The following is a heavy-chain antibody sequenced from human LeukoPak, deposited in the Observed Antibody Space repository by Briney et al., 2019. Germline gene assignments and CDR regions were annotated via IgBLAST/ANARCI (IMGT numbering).Heavy chain of an antibody. CDR2: TRNKTKGYTT. CDR1: GFTFSDHY. CDR3: ARAAPNDY. Sequence: GGSLRLSCAASGFTFSDHYIDWVRQAPGKGLEWVGRTRNKTKGYTTDYGASVKGRFTISRDGSTNSVYLQMNSLKTEDTAVYFCARAAPNDYWGQGTLVTVSS. J-gene: IGHJ4*02. D-gene: IGHD6-25*01. V-gene: IGHV3-72*01.